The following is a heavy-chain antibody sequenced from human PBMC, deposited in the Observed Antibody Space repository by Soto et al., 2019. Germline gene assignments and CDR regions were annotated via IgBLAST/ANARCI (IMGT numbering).Heavy chain of an antibody. CDR3: AHSPPYDYIWGSYRRTYYFDY. V-gene: IGHV1-24*01. Sequence: ASVKVSCKVSGYTLTELSMHWVRQAPGKGLEWMGGFDPEDGETIYAQKFQGRLTITKDTSKNQVVLTMTNMDPVDTATYYCAHSPPYDYIWGSYRRTYYFDYWGQGTLVTVSS. D-gene: IGHD3-16*02. CDR1: GYTLTELS. J-gene: IGHJ4*02. CDR2: FDPEDGET.